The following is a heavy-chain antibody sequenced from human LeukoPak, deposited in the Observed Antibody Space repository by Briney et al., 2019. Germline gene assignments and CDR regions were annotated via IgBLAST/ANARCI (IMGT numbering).Heavy chain of an antibody. D-gene: IGHD3-22*01. CDR3: ARAWYYYDSSGYLLDAFDI. J-gene: IGHJ3*02. Sequence: ASVKVSCKASGYTFTSYDINWVRQATGQGLEWMGWMNPNSGNTGYAQKFQGRVTMTRNTSISTAYMELSSLRSEDMAVYYCARAWYYYDSSGYLLDAFDIWGQGTMVTVSS. CDR2: MNPNSGNT. CDR1: GYTFTSYD. V-gene: IGHV1-8*01.